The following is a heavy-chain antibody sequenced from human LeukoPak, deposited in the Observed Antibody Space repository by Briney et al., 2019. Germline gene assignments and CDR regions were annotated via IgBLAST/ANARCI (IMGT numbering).Heavy chain of an antibody. CDR3: AAFRFPSYGVEYP. D-gene: IGHD1-26*01. V-gene: IGHV1-58*01. CDR1: GFTFTSSA. J-gene: IGHJ5*02. CDR2: IVVGSGNT. Sequence: SVKVSCKASGFTFTSSAVQWVRQARGQRLEWIGWIVVGSGNTNYAQKFQERVTITRNMSTSTAYMELSSLRSEDTAVYYCAAFRFPSYGVEYPWGQGTLVTVSS.